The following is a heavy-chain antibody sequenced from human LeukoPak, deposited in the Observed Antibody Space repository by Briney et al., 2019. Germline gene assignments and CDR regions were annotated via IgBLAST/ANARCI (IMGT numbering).Heavy chain of an antibody. CDR2: ITDSGNS. CDR1: GGSLSGYY. V-gene: IGHV4-34*01. CDR3: ARGRIQVWLSVNWFDP. J-gene: IGHJ5*02. Sequence: PSETLSLTCGVSGGSLSGYYWSWIRQPPGKGLEWIGEITDSGNSGYNPSLKSRVTISIDTSKNEFSLNLRSVTAADTAVYFCARGRIQVWLSVNWFDPWGQGTQVAVSS. D-gene: IGHD3-9*01.